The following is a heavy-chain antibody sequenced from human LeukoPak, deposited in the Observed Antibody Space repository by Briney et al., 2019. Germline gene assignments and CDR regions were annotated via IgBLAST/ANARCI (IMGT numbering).Heavy chain of an antibody. Sequence: SQTLSLTCKVSSGSISSGGYYWSWLRQHPGKGLEWIGYIYSSGSTYYNPSLKSRVTISRDTSKNQFSLTLSSVTAADTAVYYCARKRRSRDFDYWGQGTLVTVSS. D-gene: IGHD1-1*01. CDR1: SGSISSGGYY. CDR2: IYSSGST. V-gene: IGHV4-31*03. J-gene: IGHJ4*02. CDR3: ARKRRSRDFDY.